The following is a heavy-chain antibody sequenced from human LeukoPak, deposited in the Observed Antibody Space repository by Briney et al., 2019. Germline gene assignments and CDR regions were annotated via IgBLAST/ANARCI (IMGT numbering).Heavy chain of an antibody. CDR2: ISYDGSNK. CDR3: AREQGDYYDSSCPLDY. Sequence: GGSLRLSGAASGFTFSSYAMHWVRPAPGKGLEWVAVISYDGSNKYYADSVKGRFTISRDNSKNTLYLQMNSLRAEDTAVYYCAREQGDYYDSSCPLDYWGQGTLVTVSS. J-gene: IGHJ4*02. CDR1: GFTFSSYA. D-gene: IGHD3-22*01. V-gene: IGHV3-30*04.